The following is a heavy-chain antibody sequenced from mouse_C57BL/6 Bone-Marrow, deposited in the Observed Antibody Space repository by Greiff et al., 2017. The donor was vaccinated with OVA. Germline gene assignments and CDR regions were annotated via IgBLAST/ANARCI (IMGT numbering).Heavy chain of an antibody. CDR2: IWSGGST. CDR3: ARKSYGNYLPWAMDY. D-gene: IGHD2-1*01. Sequence: QVQLQQSGPGLVQPSQRLSITCTVSGFSLTSYGVHWVRQSPGKGLEWLGVIWSGGSTDYNAAFISRLSISKDNSTSQVFFKMNSLQADDTAIYYCARKSYGNYLPWAMDYWGQGTSVTVSS. CDR1: GFSLTSYG. J-gene: IGHJ4*01. V-gene: IGHV2-2*01.